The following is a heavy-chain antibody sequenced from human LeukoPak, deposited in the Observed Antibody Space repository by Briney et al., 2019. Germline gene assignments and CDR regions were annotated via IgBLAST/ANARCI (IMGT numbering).Heavy chain of an antibody. D-gene: IGHD3-10*01. CDR3: ARRAYYYGSGYPPYYNWFDP. Sequence: KTSETLSLTCAVYGGSFSGYYWSWIRQPPGKGLEWIGEINHSGSTNYNPSLKSRVTISVDTSKNQFSLKLSSVTAADTAVYYCARRAYYYGSGYPPYYNWFDPWGQGTLVTVSS. CDR2: INHSGST. J-gene: IGHJ5*02. CDR1: GGSFSGYY. V-gene: IGHV4-34*01.